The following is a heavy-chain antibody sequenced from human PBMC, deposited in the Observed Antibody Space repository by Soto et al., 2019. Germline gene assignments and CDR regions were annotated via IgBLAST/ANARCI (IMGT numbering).Heavy chain of an antibody. V-gene: IGHV3-53*01. CDR2: IYAGGNT. CDR3: ARVTTFYDILTSSYALNYFDY. D-gene: IGHD3-9*01. CDR1: GFSVTSNY. J-gene: IGHJ4*02. Sequence: VQLVESGGTLVQPGGSLRLSCAASGFSVTSNYMTWVRQAPGKGLECVSVIYAGGNTYYPDSVKGRFTISSDNSKNTLFLQMTNLRAEDTAVYYCARVTTFYDILTSSYALNYFDYWGQGTRVTVSS.